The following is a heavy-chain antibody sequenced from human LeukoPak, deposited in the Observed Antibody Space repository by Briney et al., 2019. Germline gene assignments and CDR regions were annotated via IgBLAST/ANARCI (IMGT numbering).Heavy chain of an antibody. D-gene: IGHD6-13*01. CDR1: GGSISSSSYY. CDR2: IYYSGST. V-gene: IGHV4-39*01. J-gene: IGHJ5*02. CDR3: ARQGVVSSWYENWFDP. Sequence: SETLSLTCTVSGGSISSSSYYWGWIRQPPGKGLEWIGSIYYSGSTYYNPSLKSRVTISVDTSKNQFSLKLSSVTAADTAVYYCARQGVVSSWYENWFDPWGQGTLVTVSS.